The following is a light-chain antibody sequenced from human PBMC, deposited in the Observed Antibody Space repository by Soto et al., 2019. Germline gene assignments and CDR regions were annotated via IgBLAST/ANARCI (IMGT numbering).Light chain of an antibody. Sequence: EIVMTQSPATLSVSPGERATLSCRASQSVSGNLAWYQQKPGEAPRLLIYGASTRATGIPARFSGSGSGTEFTLTISRLQSEDFAIYYCPQYNNWPPKTFGQGTKLEIK. CDR1: QSVSGN. CDR3: PQYNNWPPKT. J-gene: IGKJ2*01. V-gene: IGKV3-15*01. CDR2: GAS.